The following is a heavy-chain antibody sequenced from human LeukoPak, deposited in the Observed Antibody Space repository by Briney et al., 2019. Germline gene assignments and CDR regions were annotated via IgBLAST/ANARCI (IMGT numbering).Heavy chain of an antibody. V-gene: IGHV4-31*03. CDR3: ARVRRDYDSSSGYFQH. CDR2: IYYSGST. D-gene: IGHD4-17*01. Sequence: SQTLSLTCTVSGGSISSGGYYWSWFRQHPGKGLEWIGYIYYSGSTYYNPSLKSRVTISVDTSKNQFSLKLSSVTAADTAVYYCARVRRDYDSSSGYFQHWGQGTLVTVSS. CDR1: GGSISSGGYY. J-gene: IGHJ1*01.